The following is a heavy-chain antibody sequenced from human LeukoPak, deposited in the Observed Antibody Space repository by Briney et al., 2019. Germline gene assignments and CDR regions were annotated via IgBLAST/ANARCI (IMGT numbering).Heavy chain of an antibody. CDR2: ISSSSSTI. V-gene: IGHV3-48*02. D-gene: IGHD1-26*01. Sequence: GGSLRLSCAASGFTFSSYSMNWVRQAPGKGLEWVSYISSSSSTIYYADSVKGRFTISRDNAKNSLYLQMHSLRDEDTAVYYCARAPRPQWERTPSKDYLQHWRQGTMVTVSS. CDR3: ARAPRPQWERTPSKDYLQH. J-gene: IGHJ1*01. CDR1: GFTFSSYS.